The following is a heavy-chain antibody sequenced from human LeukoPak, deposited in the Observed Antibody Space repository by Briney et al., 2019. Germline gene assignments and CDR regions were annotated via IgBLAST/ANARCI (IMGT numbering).Heavy chain of an antibody. Sequence: ASVKVSCKASGGTFSSYAISWVRQAPGQGLEWMGGIIPIFGTANYAQKFQGRVTITADESTSTAYMELSSLRSEDTAVYYCAREGMTTVTHFDYWGQGTLVTVSS. CDR3: AREGMTTVTHFDY. V-gene: IGHV1-69*13. J-gene: IGHJ4*02. CDR1: GGTFSSYA. D-gene: IGHD4-11*01. CDR2: IIPIFGTA.